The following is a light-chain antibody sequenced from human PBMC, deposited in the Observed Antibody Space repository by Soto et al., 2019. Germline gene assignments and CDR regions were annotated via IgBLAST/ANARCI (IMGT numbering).Light chain of an antibody. CDR1: SSDVGGFNY. CDR3: SSYSATTTPVL. Sequence: QSALTQPASVSGSPGQSITISCTGSSSDVGGFNYVSWYQQHPGTAPKLLIYEVFNRPSGVSNRFSGSKSGNTASLTISGLQAEDEAEYFCSSYSATTTPVLFGGGTKLTVL. CDR2: EVF. J-gene: IGLJ2*01. V-gene: IGLV2-14*01.